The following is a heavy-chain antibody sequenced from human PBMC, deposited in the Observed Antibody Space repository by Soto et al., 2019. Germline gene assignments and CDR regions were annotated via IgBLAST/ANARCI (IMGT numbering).Heavy chain of an antibody. CDR2: ISGTGGSI. D-gene: IGHD2-15*01. Sequence: GGSLRLSCAASGFTFSSYTMTWVRQAPGRGLEWVSVISGTGGSISYADSVKGRFTISRDNSKNTLYLQMNSLRAEDTAVYYCARGRVGYCGGGSCYSVYWGQGTLVTVSS. CDR3: ARGRVGYCGGGSCYSVY. CDR1: GFTFSSYT. V-gene: IGHV3-23*01. J-gene: IGHJ4*02.